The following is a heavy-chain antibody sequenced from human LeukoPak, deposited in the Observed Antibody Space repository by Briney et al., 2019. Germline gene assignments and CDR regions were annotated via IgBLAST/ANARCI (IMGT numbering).Heavy chain of an antibody. CDR1: GYTFTAYY. CDR3: ARDRSSSSGVNAFDI. CDR2: MNPNSGAT. V-gene: IGHV1-2*02. J-gene: IGHJ3*02. Sequence: GAPVEVSCTPSGYTFTAYYIHWGRQAPGQGLEWMGWMNPNSGATNYAKEFQGRVTMTRDTSISTAYMELSRLTSDDTAVYYCARDRSSSSGVNAFDIWGQGTMVTVSS. D-gene: IGHD6-13*01.